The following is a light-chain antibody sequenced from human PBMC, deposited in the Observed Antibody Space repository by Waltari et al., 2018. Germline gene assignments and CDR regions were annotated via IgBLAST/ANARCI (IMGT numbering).Light chain of an antibody. V-gene: IGLV2-14*01. CDR1: RSDVGGFNY. CDR2: EVN. J-gene: IGLJ2*01. CDR3: SSYTSSRTLV. Sequence: QSALTQPASVSEPPGQSITIACTGTRSDVGGFNYVSWYQQHPGKAPNLMIYEVNNRPSGVSNRFSGSKSGNTACLTISGLQAEDEADYYCSSYTSSRTLVFGGGTKLTVL.